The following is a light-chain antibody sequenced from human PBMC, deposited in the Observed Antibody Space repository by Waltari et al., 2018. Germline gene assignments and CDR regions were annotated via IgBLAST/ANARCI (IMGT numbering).Light chain of an antibody. Sequence: QSVLTQPPSASGTTGQTVTISCSGSSSNIGSNIVNWYQQVPGTTPKLLIYRKDQRPSGVPDRFSGSKSGTSASLAISGLRSEDEADYYCAAWDDSLNGRWEFGGGTKLTVL. J-gene: IGLJ3*02. V-gene: IGLV1-44*01. CDR2: RKD. CDR1: SSNIGSNI. CDR3: AAWDDSLNGRWE.